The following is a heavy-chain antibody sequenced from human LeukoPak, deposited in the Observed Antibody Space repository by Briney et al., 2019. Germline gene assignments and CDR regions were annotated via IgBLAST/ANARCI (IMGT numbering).Heavy chain of an antibody. J-gene: IGHJ3*02. D-gene: IGHD1-1*01. Sequence: GSLGLSCAASGFTFSDYYMSWIRQAPGKGLEWVSYISSSGSTIYYADSGKGRFTISRDNAKNSLYLQMNSLRAEDTAMYYCARDGIFRAFDIWGQGTMVTVSS. CDR1: GFTFSDYY. V-gene: IGHV3-11*01. CDR2: ISSSGSTI. CDR3: ARDGIFRAFDI.